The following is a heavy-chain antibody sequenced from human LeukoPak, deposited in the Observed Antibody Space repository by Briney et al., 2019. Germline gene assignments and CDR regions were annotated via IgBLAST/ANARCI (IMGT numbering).Heavy chain of an antibody. CDR1: GYSISSGYY. V-gene: IGHV4-38-2*02. J-gene: IGHJ3*02. CDR2: IYHSGST. CDR3: ARVLQASLAFDI. Sequence: SETLSLTCTVSGYSISSGYYWGWIRQPPGKGLEWIGSIYHSGSTYYNPSLKSRVTISVDTSKNQFSLKLSSVTAADTAVYYCARVLQASLAFDIWGQGTMVTVSS.